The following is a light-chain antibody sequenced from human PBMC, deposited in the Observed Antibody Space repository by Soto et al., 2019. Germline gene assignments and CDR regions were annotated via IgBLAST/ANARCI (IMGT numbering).Light chain of an antibody. CDR2: EAS. CDR1: QDISKF. J-gene: IGKJ3*01. V-gene: IGKV1-33*01. CDR3: QQYENRPYT. Sequence: DIQMTQSPSSLSASIGDRVSFTCQASQDISKFLNWYQHKPGQAPSLLIYEASKSQFGVPSRFSGSGSGTDFTFTISSLQPEDNSTYYCQQYENRPYTFGPGTKV.